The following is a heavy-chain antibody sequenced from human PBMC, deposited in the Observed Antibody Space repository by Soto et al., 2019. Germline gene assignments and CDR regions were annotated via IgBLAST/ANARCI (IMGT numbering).Heavy chain of an antibody. V-gene: IGHV4-34*01. CDR2: INHSGST. CDR3: ARGGRIRRPQGGMDV. Sequence: SETLSLTCAVYGGSFSGYYWSWIRQPPGKGLEWIGEINHSGSTNYNPSLKSRVTISVDTSKNQFSLKLSSVTAADTAVYYCARGGRIRRPQGGMDVWGQGTTVTVSS. D-gene: IGHD6-25*01. J-gene: IGHJ6*02. CDR1: GGSFSGYY.